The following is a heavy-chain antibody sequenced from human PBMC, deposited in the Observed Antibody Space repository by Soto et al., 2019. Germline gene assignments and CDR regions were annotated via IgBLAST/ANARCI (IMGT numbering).Heavy chain of an antibody. V-gene: IGHV3-30*18. CDR1: GFTFSSYG. CDR3: AKEEPVTTTAFDY. CDR2: ISYDGSNK. J-gene: IGHJ4*02. D-gene: IGHD4-17*01. Sequence: QVQLVESGGGVVQPGRSLRLSCAASGFTFSSYGMHWVRQAPGKGLEWVAVISYDGSNKYYADSVKGRFTISRDNSKNTLYLRMNSLRAEDTAVYYCAKEEPVTTTAFDYWGQGTLVTVSS.